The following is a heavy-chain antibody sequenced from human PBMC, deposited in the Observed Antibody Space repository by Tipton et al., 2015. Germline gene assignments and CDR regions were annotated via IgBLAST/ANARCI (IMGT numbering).Heavy chain of an antibody. D-gene: IGHD2-15*01. J-gene: IGHJ5*02. CDR1: GFTFSSYG. Sequence: SLRLSCVVSGFTFSSYGMHWVRQAPGKGLEWVAVIWYDGSNKYYADSVKGRFTISRDNSKNTLYLQMNSLRAEDTAVYYCARGYVYCSGGSCTDWFDPWGQGTLVTVSS. CDR3: ARGYVYCSGGSCTDWFDP. CDR2: IWYDGSNK. V-gene: IGHV3-33*08.